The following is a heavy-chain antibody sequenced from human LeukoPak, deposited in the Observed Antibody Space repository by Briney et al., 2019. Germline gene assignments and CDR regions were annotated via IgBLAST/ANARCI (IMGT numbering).Heavy chain of an antibody. CDR1: GASISSSSYY. Sequence: QSSETLSLTCTVSGASISSSSYYWGWIRQPPGKGLEWIGSIYYSGSTYYNPSLKSRVTISVDTSKNQFSLKLSSVTAADTAVYYCARSPYSSGPGEWGQGTLVTVSS. V-gene: IGHV4-39*01. CDR3: ARSPYSSGPGE. D-gene: IGHD6-19*01. CDR2: IYYSGST. J-gene: IGHJ4*02.